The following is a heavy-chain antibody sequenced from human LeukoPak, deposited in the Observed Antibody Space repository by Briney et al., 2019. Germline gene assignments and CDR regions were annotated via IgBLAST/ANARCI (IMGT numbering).Heavy chain of an antibody. D-gene: IGHD2-15*01. CDR2: IYWNDDK. Sequence: SGPTLVKPTQTLTLTCTFSGFSLSTSGVGVGWIRQPPGKALEWLALIYWNDDKRYSPSLKSRLTINKDTSKNQVVLTMTNMDPVDTATYYCAHYDIVVVVAAIGAFDIWGQGTMVTVSS. J-gene: IGHJ3*02. CDR1: GFSLSTSGVG. CDR3: AHYDIVVVVAAIGAFDI. V-gene: IGHV2-5*01.